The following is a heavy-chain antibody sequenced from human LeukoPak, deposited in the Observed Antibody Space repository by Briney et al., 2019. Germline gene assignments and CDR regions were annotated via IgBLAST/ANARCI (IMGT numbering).Heavy chain of an antibody. J-gene: IGHJ6*02. CDR1: GFTFSSYG. CDR3: AKERYCSSTSCYFYYYGMDV. CDR2: ISYDGSNK. D-gene: IGHD2-2*01. V-gene: IGHV3-30*18. Sequence: PGGSLRLSCAASGFTFSSYGMHWVRQAPGKGLEWVAVISYDGSNKYYADSVKGRFTISRDNSKNTLYLQMNSLRAEDTAVYYCAKERYCSSTSCYFYYYGMDVWGQGTTVTVS.